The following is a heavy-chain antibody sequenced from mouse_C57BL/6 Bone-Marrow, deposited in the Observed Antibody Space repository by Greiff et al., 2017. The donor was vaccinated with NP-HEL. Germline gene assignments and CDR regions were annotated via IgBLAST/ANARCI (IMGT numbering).Heavy chain of an antibody. CDR2: IDPSDSYT. V-gene: IGHV1-50*01. Sequence: QVQLQQPGAELVKPGASVKLSCKASGYTFTSYWMQWVKQRPGQGLEWIGEIDPSDSYTNYNQKFKGKATLTVDTSSSTAYMQLSSLTSEDSAVYYCARSGSNYDFDYGGQGTTLTVSA. CDR3: ARSGSNYDFDY. D-gene: IGHD1-1*01. J-gene: IGHJ2*01. CDR1: GYTFTSYW.